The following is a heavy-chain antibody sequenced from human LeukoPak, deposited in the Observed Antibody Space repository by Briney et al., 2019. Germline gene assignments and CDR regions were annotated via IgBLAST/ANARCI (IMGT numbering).Heavy chain of an antibody. CDR3: ARVRDGYNKDYFDY. D-gene: IGHD5-24*01. CDR2: ISSSSSYI. Sequence: GGSLRLSCAASGFTFSSYSMNWVRQAPGEGLEWVSSISSSSSYIYYADSVKGRFTISRDNAKNSLYLQMNSLRAEDTAVYYCARVRDGYNKDYFDYWGQGTLVTVSS. CDR1: GFTFSSYS. V-gene: IGHV3-21*01. J-gene: IGHJ4*02.